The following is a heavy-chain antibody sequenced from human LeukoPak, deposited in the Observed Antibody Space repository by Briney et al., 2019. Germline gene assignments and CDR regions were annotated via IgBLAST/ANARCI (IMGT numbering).Heavy chain of an antibody. CDR2: IIPIFGTA. D-gene: IGHD6-13*01. J-gene: IGHJ4*02. V-gene: IGHV1-69*06. CDR3: ASKGYLSSSWTFDY. CDR1: GGTFSSYA. Sequence: ASVKVSCKASGGTFSSYAISWVRQAPGQGLEWMGGIIPIFGTANYAQKFRGRVTITADKSTSTAYMELSSLRSEDTAVYYCASKGYLSSSWTFDYWGQGTLVTVSS.